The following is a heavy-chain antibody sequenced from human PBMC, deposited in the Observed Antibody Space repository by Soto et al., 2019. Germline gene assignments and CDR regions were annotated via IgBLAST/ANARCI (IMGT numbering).Heavy chain of an antibody. CDR2: IIPILGIA. V-gene: IGHV1-69*08. Sequence: QVQLVQSGAEVKKPGSSVKVSCKASGGTFSSYTISWVRQAPGQGLEWMGRIIPILGIANYAQKFQGRVTITADKSTSPAYRELSSLRSEDTAVYYCARDKSSGSGSYYPYNWFDPWGQGTLVTVSS. CDR1: GGTFSSYT. J-gene: IGHJ5*02. CDR3: ARDKSSGSGSYYPYNWFDP. D-gene: IGHD3-10*01.